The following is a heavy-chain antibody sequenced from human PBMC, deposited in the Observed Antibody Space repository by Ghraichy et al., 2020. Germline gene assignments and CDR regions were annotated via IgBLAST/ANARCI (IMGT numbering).Heavy chain of an antibody. D-gene: IGHD2-2*01. Sequence: SVKVSCKASGGTFSSYAISWVRQAPGQGLEWMGGIIPIFGTANDAQKFRGRVTITADESTGTAYLELSSLRSEDTAVYYCARAWGYDTTDYYYAYWGQGTLVTVSS. CDR1: GGTFSSYA. CDR3: ARAWGYDTTDYYYAY. J-gene: IGHJ4*02. CDR2: IIPIFGTA. V-gene: IGHV1-69*13.